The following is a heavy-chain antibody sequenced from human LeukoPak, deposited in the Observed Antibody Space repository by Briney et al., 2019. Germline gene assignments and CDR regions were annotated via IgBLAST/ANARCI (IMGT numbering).Heavy chain of an antibody. CDR3: AKDIPTWNGGKGDY. CDR2: IGDTT. V-gene: IGHV3-23*01. CDR1: GFTFSSYW. Sequence: GGSLRLSCAASGFTFSSYWMSWVRQAPGKGLEWVSAIGDTTYYADSVEGRFTISRDNSKNTLYLQMNSLRAEDAAIYYCAKDIPTWNGGKGDYWGQGTLVTVSS. J-gene: IGHJ4*02. D-gene: IGHD1-1*01.